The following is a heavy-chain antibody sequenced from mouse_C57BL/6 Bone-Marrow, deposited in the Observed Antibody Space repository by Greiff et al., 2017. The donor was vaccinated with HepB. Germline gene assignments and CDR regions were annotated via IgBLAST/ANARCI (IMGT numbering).Heavy chain of an antibody. CDR1: GFTFTDYY. Sequence: DVQLQESGGGLVQPGGSLSLSCAASGFTFTDYYMSWVRQPPGKALEWLGFIRNKANGYTTEYSASVKGRFTISRDNSQSILYLQMNALRAEDSATYYCARSLSSSAWFAYWGQGTLVTVSA. CDR3: ARSLSSSAWFAY. J-gene: IGHJ3*01. D-gene: IGHD1-3*01. V-gene: IGHV7-3*01. CDR2: IRNKANGYTT.